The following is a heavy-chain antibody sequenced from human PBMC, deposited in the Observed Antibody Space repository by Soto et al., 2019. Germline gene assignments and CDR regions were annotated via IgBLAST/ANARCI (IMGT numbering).Heavy chain of an antibody. D-gene: IGHD2-15*01. CDR3: AKSTNCGYCSGGSCYYCDY. CDR1: GFTFDDYA. CDR2: ISWNSGSI. Sequence: EVQLVESGGGLVQPGRSLRLSCAASGFTFDDYAMHWVRQAPGKGLEWVSGISWNSGSIGYADSLKGRFTISRDNAKNSLYLKLNSLRAEDTALYSCAKSTNCGYCSGGSCYYCDYWGQVTLVPVSA. J-gene: IGHJ4*02. V-gene: IGHV3-9*01.